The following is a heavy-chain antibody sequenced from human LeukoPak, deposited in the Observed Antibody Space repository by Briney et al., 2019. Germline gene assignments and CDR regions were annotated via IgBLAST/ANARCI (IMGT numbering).Heavy chain of an antibody. Sequence: PSETLSLTCAVSGGSINNYYWSWIRQPPGKGLEWIGYIYDSGSTNYNPSLQSRVTTSLDTSKNQFSLKLSSVTAADTAVYYCARDRNPYFFDYWGQGTLVTVSS. D-gene: IGHD1-14*01. CDR1: GGSINNYY. CDR2: IYDSGST. J-gene: IGHJ4*02. V-gene: IGHV4-59*01. CDR3: ARDRNPYFFDY.